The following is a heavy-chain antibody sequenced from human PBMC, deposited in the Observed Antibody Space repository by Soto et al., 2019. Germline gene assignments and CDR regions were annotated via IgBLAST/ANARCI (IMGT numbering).Heavy chain of an antibody. V-gene: IGHV4-31*03. D-gene: IGHD3-9*01. J-gene: IGHJ6*02. Sequence: VQLQESGPGLVRPSQTLSLTCTVSGASISSGGYYWTWIRQHPGKGLEWIGYIYYSGSTYYNPSLQSRVTISVDASSDQFSLKLTSVTAADTAVYYCARTGGSALYYGMDVWGQGTTVTVSS. CDR3: ARTGGSALYYGMDV. CDR2: IYYSGST. CDR1: GASISSGGYY.